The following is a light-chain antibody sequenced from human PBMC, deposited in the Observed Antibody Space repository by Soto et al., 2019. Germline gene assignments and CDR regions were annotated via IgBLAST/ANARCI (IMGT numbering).Light chain of an antibody. CDR1: QGIRND. J-gene: IGKJ4*01. CDR2: QES. CDR3: QQVKSYPRT. V-gene: IGKV1-17*01. Sequence: DIQMTQSPSSLSASVGDRVTITCRASQGIRNDLGWYQQKPGKAPKRLIYQESTLQSGVPSRFSGSKSGTQFTLTIGSLQPEDFATYYCQQVKSYPRTFGGGTKVDIK.